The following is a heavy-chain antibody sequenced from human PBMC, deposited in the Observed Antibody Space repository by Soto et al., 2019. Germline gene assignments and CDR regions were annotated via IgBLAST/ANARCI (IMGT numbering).Heavy chain of an antibody. CDR3: ARGKRGSSWYRGEEKYSYYGMDV. V-gene: IGHV4-34*01. CDR2: IHHSGST. Sequence: SETLSLTCTAYGEYFNGYYWRWNRQPPGKGLEWIGEIHHSGSTNYNPSLKSRVTFSIDTSKRQFSLKVRSVTAAATAVYYCARGKRGSSWYRGEEKYSYYGMDVWGQGTPVTVSS. D-gene: IGHD6-13*01. CDR1: GEYFNGYY. J-gene: IGHJ6*02.